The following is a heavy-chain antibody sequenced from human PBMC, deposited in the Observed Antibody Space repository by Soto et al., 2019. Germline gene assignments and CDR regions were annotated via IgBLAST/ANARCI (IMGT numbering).Heavy chain of an antibody. CDR2: IYYSGST. CDR3: ARENTMRLYGMDV. V-gene: IGHV4-30-4*01. CDR1: GGSISSGDYY. Sequence: SETLSLTCTVSGGSISSGDYYWSWIRQPPGKGLEWIGYIYYSGSTYYNPSLKSRVTISVDTSKNQFSLKLSSVTAADTAVYYCARENTMRLYGMDVWGQGTTVTVSS. J-gene: IGHJ6*02. D-gene: IGHD3-22*01.